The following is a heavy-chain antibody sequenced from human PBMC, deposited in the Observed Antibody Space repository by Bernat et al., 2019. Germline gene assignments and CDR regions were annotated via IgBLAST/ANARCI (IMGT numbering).Heavy chain of an antibody. CDR2: IYYSGST. Sequence: QLQLQESGPGLVKPSETLSLTCTVSGGSISSSSYYWGWIRQPPGKGLEWIGSIYYSGSTYYNPSLKSRVTISVDTSKNQFSLKLSSVTAADTAVYYCARQVSAPNWFDPWGQGTLVTVSP. D-gene: IGHD6-6*01. J-gene: IGHJ5*02. CDR3: ARQVSAPNWFDP. V-gene: IGHV4-39*01. CDR1: GGSISSSSYY.